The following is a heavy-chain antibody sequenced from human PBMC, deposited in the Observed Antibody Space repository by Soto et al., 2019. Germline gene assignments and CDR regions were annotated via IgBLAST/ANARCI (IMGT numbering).Heavy chain of an antibody. CDR2: TYYRSKWYN. CDR3: ARDRIAAAAFDI. D-gene: IGHD6-25*01. Sequence: SXSLSLTCAISVYSVSSNSAAWNWIIQSPSRGLEWLGRTYYRSKWYNDYAVSGKSRITINPDTSKNQFSLQLNSVTPEDTAVYFCARDRIAAAAFDIWGQGTLVPVSS. V-gene: IGHV6-1*01. J-gene: IGHJ4*03. CDR1: VYSVSSNSAA.